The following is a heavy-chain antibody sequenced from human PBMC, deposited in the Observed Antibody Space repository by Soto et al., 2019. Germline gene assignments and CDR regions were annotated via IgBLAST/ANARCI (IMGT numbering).Heavy chain of an antibody. CDR1: GFTFSSYW. CDR2: IKQDGSEK. V-gene: IGHV3-7*01. Sequence: GSLRLSCAASGFTFSSYWMSWVRQAPGKGLEWVANIKQDGSEKYYVDSVKGRFTISRDNAKNSLYLQMNSLRAEDTAVYYCATTRYCSSTSCFPRWGQGTLVTVSS. CDR3: ATTRYCSSTSCFPR. D-gene: IGHD2-2*01. J-gene: IGHJ4*02.